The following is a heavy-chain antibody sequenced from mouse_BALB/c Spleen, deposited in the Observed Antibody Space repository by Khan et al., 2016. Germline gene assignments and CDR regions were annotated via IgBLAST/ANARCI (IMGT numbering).Heavy chain of an antibody. CDR2: IHYSGST. D-gene: IGHD4-1*01. CDR1: GYSITSGYS. CDR3: ARALGYYVMDY. J-gene: IGHJ4*01. Sequence: EVQLQESGPDLVKPSQSLSLTCTVTGYSITSGYSWHWIRQFPGNKLEWMGFIHYSGSTNFNPSLKSRISITRDTSKNQFFLQLNSVTTADTATXCCARALGYYVMDYGGQGTSVTVSS. V-gene: IGHV3-1*02.